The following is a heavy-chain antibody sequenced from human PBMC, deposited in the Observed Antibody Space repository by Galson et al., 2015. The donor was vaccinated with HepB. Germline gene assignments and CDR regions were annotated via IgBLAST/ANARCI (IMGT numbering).Heavy chain of an antibody. Sequence: SVKVSCKASGGTFSSYAISWVRQAPGQGLEWMGGIIPIFGTANYAQKFQGRVTITADESTSTAYMELSSLRSEDTAVYYCARANRFYCSSTSCRSRYYYYYMDVWGKGTTVTVSS. V-gene: IGHV1-69*13. CDR3: ARANRFYCSSTSCRSRYYYYYMDV. CDR2: IIPIFGTA. D-gene: IGHD2-2*01. CDR1: GGTFSSYA. J-gene: IGHJ6*03.